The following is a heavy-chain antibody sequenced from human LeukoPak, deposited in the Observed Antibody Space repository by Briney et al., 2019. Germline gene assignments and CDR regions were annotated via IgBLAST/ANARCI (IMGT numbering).Heavy chain of an antibody. V-gene: IGHV4-30-2*01. CDR3: ARDGSFDQYCSSTSCFDY. Sequence: SQTLSLTCTVSGGSISSGGYYWSWIRQPPGKGLEWIGYIYHSGSTYYNPSLKSRVTISVDRSKNQFSLKLSSVTAADTAVYYCARDGSFDQYCSSTSCFDYWGQGTLVTVSS. J-gene: IGHJ4*02. D-gene: IGHD2-2*01. CDR2: IYHSGST. CDR1: GGSISSGGYY.